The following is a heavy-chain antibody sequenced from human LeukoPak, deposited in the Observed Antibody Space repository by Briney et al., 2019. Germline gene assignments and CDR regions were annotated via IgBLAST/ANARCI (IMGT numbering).Heavy chain of an antibody. CDR3: AKDQDVVVVAAGFDN. J-gene: IGHJ4*02. CDR1: GFIFSSYA. V-gene: IGHV3-23*01. D-gene: IGHD2-15*01. CDR2: ISASGDGT. Sequence: GGSLRLSCAASGFIFSSYAMSWVRQAPGKGLEWVSAISASGDGTYYADSVKGRFTISRDNSKNTLYLQVNSLRAEDTAVYYCAKDQDVVVVAAGFDNWGQGTLVTVPS.